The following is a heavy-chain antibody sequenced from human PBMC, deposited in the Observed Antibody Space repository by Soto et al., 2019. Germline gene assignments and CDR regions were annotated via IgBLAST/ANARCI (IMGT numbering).Heavy chain of an antibody. D-gene: IGHD2-21*01. CDR2: ITGTGAHT. Sequence: EVQLLESGGGLVQPGGSLRLSCEASGFTFGTYAMSGVRQAPGKGLDWVSGITGTGAHTYYTDSVKGRFTISRDNSKKTLYLQLNSLGADDTAVYYCAKGNGGGYFDLWGRGSLVTVSS. V-gene: IGHV3-23*01. CDR1: GFTFGTYA. CDR3: AKGNGGGYFDL. J-gene: IGHJ2*01.